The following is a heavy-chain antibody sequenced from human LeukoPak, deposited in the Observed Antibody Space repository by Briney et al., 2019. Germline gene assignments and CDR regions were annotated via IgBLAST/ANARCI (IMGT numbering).Heavy chain of an antibody. Sequence: SQNLSLTCTVSGGSISSGGYYWSWIRQHPGKGLEWIGYIYYSGSTYYNPSLKSRVTISVDTSKNQFSLKLSSATAADTAVYYCARFDIVATMVDHWGQGTLVTVSS. CDR3: ARFDIVATMVDH. CDR1: GGSISSGGYY. CDR2: IYYSGST. J-gene: IGHJ4*02. V-gene: IGHV4-31*03. D-gene: IGHD5-12*01.